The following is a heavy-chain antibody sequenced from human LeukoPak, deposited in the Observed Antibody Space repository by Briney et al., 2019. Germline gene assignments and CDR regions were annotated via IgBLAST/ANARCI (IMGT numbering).Heavy chain of an antibody. D-gene: IGHD5-24*01. CDR1: GFTFCNYS. Sequence: GGSLRLSCAASGFTFCNYSMNWARQAPGKGLEWVSSISSRSSYIYYADSVKGRFTISRDNAKNSLYLQMNSLRAEDTAVYYCARGGYGYNFFDYWGQGTLVTVSS. V-gene: IGHV3-21*01. J-gene: IGHJ4*02. CDR2: ISSRSSYI. CDR3: ARGGYGYNFFDY.